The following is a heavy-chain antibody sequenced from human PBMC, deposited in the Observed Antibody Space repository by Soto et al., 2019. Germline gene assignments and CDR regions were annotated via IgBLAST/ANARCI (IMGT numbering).Heavy chain of an antibody. CDR3: ARALVTANDAFDI. CDR1: GGTFSSYT. V-gene: IGHV1-69*02. CDR2: IIPILGIA. J-gene: IGHJ3*02. Sequence: QVQLVQSGAEVKKPGSSVKVSCKASGGTFSSYTISWVRQAPGQGLEWMGRIIPILGIANYAQKFQGRVTITADKSTSTAYMELSSLRSEDTAVYYCARALVTANDAFDIWGQGTMVSVSS. D-gene: IGHD2-21*02.